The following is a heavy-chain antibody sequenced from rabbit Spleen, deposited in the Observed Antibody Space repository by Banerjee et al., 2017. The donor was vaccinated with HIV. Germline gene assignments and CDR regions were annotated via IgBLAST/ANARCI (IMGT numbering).Heavy chain of an antibody. Sequence: QEQLEESGGDLVKPGASLTLTCTASGFSFSSSYYMCWVRQAPGKGLEWIACIYAGSSGSTYYASWAKGRFTISKTSSTTVTLQMTSLTAADTATYFCARGGGLWGQGTLVTVS. V-gene: IGHV1S45*01. CDR2: IYAGSSGST. CDR3: ARGGGL. J-gene: IGHJ3*01. CDR1: GFSFSSSYY.